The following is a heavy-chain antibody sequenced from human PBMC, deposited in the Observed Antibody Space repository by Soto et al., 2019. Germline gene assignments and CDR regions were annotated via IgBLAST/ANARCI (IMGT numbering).Heavy chain of an antibody. Sequence: ASVKVSCKTSEYSFGDYYLHWVRQAPEQGLEWMGWINLNDGGTNSPRKFQGRLTMTRDKSITTVYMELSRLRSDDTAVYFCVRDAPYHQSIFDLWGPGTLVTVSS. J-gene: IGHJ4*02. D-gene: IGHD2-2*01. CDR2: INLNDGGT. V-gene: IGHV1-2*02. CDR3: VRDAPYHQSIFDL. CDR1: EYSFGDYY.